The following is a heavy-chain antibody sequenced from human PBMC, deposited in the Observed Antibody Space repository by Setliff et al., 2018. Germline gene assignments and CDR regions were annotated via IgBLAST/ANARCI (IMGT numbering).Heavy chain of an antibody. CDR2: IWSDGNTT. V-gene: IGHV3-33*01. CDR1: GFTFSTHA. D-gene: IGHD6-19*01. J-gene: IGHJ4*02. CDR3: VTDPPFSGWSFDS. Sequence: GGSLRLSCATSGFTFSTHAMHWARQAPGKGLDWVAMIWSDGNTTFYADSVKGRFTVSRDNSKNTLYLQMNSLRVEDTAVYYCVTDPPFSGWSFDSWGQGTLVTVSS.